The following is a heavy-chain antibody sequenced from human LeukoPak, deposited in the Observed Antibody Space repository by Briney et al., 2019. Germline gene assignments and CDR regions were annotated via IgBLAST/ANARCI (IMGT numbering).Heavy chain of an antibody. CDR1: GFTFSSYA. CDR3: ARGDIAAAGAVRGVTDAFDI. V-gene: IGHV3-30-3*01. D-gene: IGHD6-13*01. CDR2: ISYDGSNK. Sequence: GRSLRLSCAASGFTFSSYAMHWVRQAPGKGLEWVAVISYDGSNKYYADSVKGRFTISRDNSKNTLYLQMSSLRAEDTAVYYCARGDIAAAGAVRGVTDAFDIWGQGTMVTVSS. J-gene: IGHJ3*02.